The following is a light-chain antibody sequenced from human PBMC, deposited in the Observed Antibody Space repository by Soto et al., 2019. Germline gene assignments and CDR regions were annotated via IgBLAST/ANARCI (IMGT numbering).Light chain of an antibody. Sequence: QSVLTQPPSVSGSPGQSVTISCTGTSSDVGSYNRVSWYQQPPGTAPKLMIYEVSNRPSGVPDRFSGSKSGNTASLTISGLQAEDEADYYCSSYRSSSSYVFGYGTKVTVL. J-gene: IGLJ1*01. CDR3: SSYRSSSSYV. V-gene: IGLV2-18*02. CDR2: EVS. CDR1: SSDVGSYNR.